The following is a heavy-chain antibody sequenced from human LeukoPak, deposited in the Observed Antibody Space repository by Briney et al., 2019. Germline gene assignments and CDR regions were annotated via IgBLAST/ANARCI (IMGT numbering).Heavy chain of an antibody. Sequence: SETLSLTCAVYGGSFSGYYWSWIRQPPGKGLEWIGEINHSGSTNYNPSLKSRVTISVDTSKNQFSLKLSSVTAADTAVYYCARRGIVLIVYAIWGQGTLVTVSS. CDR2: INHSGST. D-gene: IGHD2-8*01. CDR3: ARRGIVLIVYAI. J-gene: IGHJ4*02. CDR1: GGSFSGYY. V-gene: IGHV4-34*01.